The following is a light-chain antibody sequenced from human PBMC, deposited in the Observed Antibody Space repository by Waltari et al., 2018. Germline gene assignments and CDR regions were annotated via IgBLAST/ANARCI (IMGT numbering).Light chain of an antibody. CDR2: DVT. J-gene: IGLJ1*01. Sequence: QSALTQPASVSGSPGQSITISCSGSSSDVGGYNYVSWYQQHPDKVPKLLIYDVTYRPSGVSNRCSGSKSGNTASLTISGLQAEDEADYYCSSFTTSSTYVFGTGTRVTVL. CDR3: SSFTTSSTYV. V-gene: IGLV2-14*03. CDR1: SSDVGGYNY.